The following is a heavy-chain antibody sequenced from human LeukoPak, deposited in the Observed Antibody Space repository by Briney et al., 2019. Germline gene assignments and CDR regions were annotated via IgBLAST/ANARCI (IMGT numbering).Heavy chain of an antibody. V-gene: IGHV3-30*03. CDR3: ATIAAQRDGYNLGYFDY. Sequence: GRSLRLSCAASGFTFSSYGMHWVRHAPGKGLEWVAVISYDGSNKYYADSVKGRFTISRDNSKNTLYLQMNSLRAEDTAVYYCATIAAQRDGYNLGYFDYWGQGTLVTVSS. D-gene: IGHD5-24*01. J-gene: IGHJ4*02. CDR1: GFTFSSYG. CDR2: ISYDGSNK.